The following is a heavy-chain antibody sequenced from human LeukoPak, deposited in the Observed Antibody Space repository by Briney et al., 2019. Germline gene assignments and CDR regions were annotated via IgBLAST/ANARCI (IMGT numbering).Heavy chain of an antibody. CDR2: IYSGGST. D-gene: IGHD3-9*01. V-gene: IGHV3-53*01. CDR1: GFTVSSNY. Sequence: PGGSLRLSCAASGFTVSSNYMSWVRQAPGKGLEWVSIIYSGGSTFYADSVKGRFTISRDNAKNSLYLQMNSLRAEDTAVYYCARDMNQIRYFDWFSAHGSRGPFDYWGQGTLVTVSS. J-gene: IGHJ4*02. CDR3: ARDMNQIRYFDWFSAHGSRGPFDY.